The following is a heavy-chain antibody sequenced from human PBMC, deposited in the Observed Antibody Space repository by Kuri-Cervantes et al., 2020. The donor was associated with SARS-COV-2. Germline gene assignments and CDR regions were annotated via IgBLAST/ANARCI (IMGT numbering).Heavy chain of an antibody. Sequence: GESLKISCAASGFTFSSYAMSWVRQAPGKGLEWVSAISGSGGSTYYADSVKGRFTISRDNSKNTLYLQMNSLRAEDTAVYYCARDGDYFWSGYYPFFDYWGQGTLVTVSS. D-gene: IGHD3-3*01. CDR1: GFTFSSYA. CDR3: ARDGDYFWSGYYPFFDY. V-gene: IGHV3-23*01. J-gene: IGHJ4*02. CDR2: ISGSGGST.